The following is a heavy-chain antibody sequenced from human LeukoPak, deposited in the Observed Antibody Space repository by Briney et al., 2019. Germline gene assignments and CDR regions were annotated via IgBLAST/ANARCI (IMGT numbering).Heavy chain of an antibody. D-gene: IGHD3-22*01. V-gene: IGHV3-30*03. CDR1: GFTFSNYG. CDR3: ARGVVITSGLDY. CDR2: ISHDGSNK. Sequence: GRSLRLSCAASGFTFSNYGMHWVRQAPGKGLEWVAVISHDGSNKYYGDSVKGRFTISRDNSKNTLYLQMNSLRAEDAAVYYCARGVVITSGLDYWGPGTLVTVSS. J-gene: IGHJ4*02.